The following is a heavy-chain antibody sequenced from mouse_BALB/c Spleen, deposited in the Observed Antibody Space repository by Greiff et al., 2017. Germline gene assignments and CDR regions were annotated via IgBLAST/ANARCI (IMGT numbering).Heavy chain of an antibody. CDR2: IWRGGST. CDR1: GFSLTSYG. J-gene: IGHJ2*01. D-gene: IGHD1-1*01. CDR3: AKNWYYGSSPYYFDY. V-gene: IGHV2-5-1*01. Sequence: QVQLKESGPSLVQPSQSLSITCTVSGFSLTSYGVHWVRQSPGKGLEWLGVIWRGGSTDYNAAFMSRLSITKDNSKSQVFFKMNSLQADDTAIYYCAKNWYYGSSPYYFDYWGQGTTLTVSS.